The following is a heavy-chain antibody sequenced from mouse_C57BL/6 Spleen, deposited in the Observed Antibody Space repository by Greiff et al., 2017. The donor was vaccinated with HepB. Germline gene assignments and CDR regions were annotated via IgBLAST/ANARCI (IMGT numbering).Heavy chain of an antibody. CDR1: GFTFSSYG. V-gene: IGHV5-6*02. CDR3: ARQNTTVVAFDY. CDR2: ISSGGSYT. D-gene: IGHD1-1*01. Sequence: EVKLVEPGGDLVKPGGSLKLSCAASGFTFSSYGMSWVRQTPDKRLEWVATISSGGSYTYYPDSVKGRFTISRDNAKNTLYLQMSSLKSEDTAMYYCARQNTTVVAFDYWGQGTTLTVSS. J-gene: IGHJ2*01.